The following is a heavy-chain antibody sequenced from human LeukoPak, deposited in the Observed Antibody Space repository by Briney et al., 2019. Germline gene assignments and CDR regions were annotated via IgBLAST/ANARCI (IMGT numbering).Heavy chain of an antibody. CDR1: GFTVSSNY. CDR2: IYSGGST. Sequence: GGSLRLSCAASGFTVSSNYMSWVRQAPGKGLEWVSVIYSGGSTYYADSVKGRFTISRDNSKNTLYLRMNSLRAEDTAVYYCARQYSGSYFSGWGQGTLVTVSS. V-gene: IGHV3-53*01. J-gene: IGHJ4*02. D-gene: IGHD1-26*01. CDR3: ARQYSGSYFSG.